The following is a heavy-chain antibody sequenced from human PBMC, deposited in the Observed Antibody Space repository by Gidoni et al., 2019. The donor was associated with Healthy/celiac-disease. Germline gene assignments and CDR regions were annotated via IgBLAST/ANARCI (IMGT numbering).Heavy chain of an antibody. CDR1: GFTFSSYA. J-gene: IGHJ3*02. V-gene: IGHV3-23*01. CDR2: ISGSGGST. CDR3: AKVSVVVVAATPNAFDI. D-gene: IGHD2-15*01. Sequence: EVQLLESGGGLVQHGGSLSLSCAASGFTFSSYAMSWVRQAPGKGLEWVSAISGSGGSTYYADSVKGRFTISRDNSKNTLYLQMNSLRAEDTAVYYCAKVSVVVVAATPNAFDIWGQGTMVTVSS.